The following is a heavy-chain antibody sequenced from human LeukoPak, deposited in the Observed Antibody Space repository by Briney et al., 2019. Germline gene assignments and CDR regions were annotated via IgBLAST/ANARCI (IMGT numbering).Heavy chain of an antibody. J-gene: IGHJ5*02. Sequence: SETLSLTCGVSGGSISTTNWWTWVRQPPGEGLEWIGEVHLSGRTHYNPSLESRVTMSVDMSENHISLRLTSVTAADTAVYYCARHAVATQLVLGWFDPWGQGTLVTVSS. CDR1: GGSISTTNW. D-gene: IGHD6-13*01. CDR3: ARHAVATQLVLGWFDP. CDR2: VHLSGRT. V-gene: IGHV4-4*02.